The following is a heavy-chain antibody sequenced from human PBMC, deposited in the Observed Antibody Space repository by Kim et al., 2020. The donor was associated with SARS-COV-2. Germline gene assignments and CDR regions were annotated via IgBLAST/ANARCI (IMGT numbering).Heavy chain of an antibody. D-gene: IGHD1-1*01. Sequence: SETLSLTCTVSGGSVNSYYWTWIRQPPGKGLELIAYMSYSGGTNYNPSLKSRVTMSVDTSKNQFSLNLSSVTAADTAVYLCARGGRNWNSGYAFDIWGQGTMVTVSS. CDR3: ARGGRNWNSGYAFDI. J-gene: IGHJ3*02. CDR1: GGSVNSYY. V-gene: IGHV4-59*02. CDR2: MSYSGGT.